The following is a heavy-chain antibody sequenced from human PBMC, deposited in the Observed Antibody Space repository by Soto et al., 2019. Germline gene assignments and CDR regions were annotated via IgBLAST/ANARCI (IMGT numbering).Heavy chain of an antibody. D-gene: IGHD6-19*01. CDR1: GFTFSSYA. CDR2: IGGSGGRT. CDR3: AKEGSGWDAEYFQH. Sequence: TGGSLRLSCAASGFTFSSYAMSWVRQAPGKGLEWVSSIGGSGGRTYYVDSVKGRFTISRDNSKKTVYLQMNRLRAEDTAKYYCAKEGSGWDAEYFQHWGQGTLVTVSS. V-gene: IGHV3-23*01. J-gene: IGHJ1*01.